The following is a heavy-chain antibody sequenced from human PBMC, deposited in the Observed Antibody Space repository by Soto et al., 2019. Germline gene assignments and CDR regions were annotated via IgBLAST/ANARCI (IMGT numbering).Heavy chain of an antibody. CDR3: GRDGALGDTAVVDS. V-gene: IGHV3-33*01. CDR1: GVTFSTYG. J-gene: IGHJ4*02. CDR2: IWYDGSNK. Sequence: VQLVESGGGVVQPGKSLRLSCAASGVTFSTYGMHWVRQAPGKGLEWVAVIWYDGSNKYHGDSLKGRFTISRDNSKNTLYLQINTLRAEDTAVYYCGRDGALGDTAVVDSWGQGTLVTVSS. D-gene: IGHD5-18*01.